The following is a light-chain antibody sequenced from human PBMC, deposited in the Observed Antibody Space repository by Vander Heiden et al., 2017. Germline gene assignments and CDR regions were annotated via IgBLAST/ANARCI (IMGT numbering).Light chain of an antibody. CDR1: QSILHTSNNKNY. CDR3: QQYYRPPIYT. V-gene: IGKV4-1*01. Sequence: DIVMTQSPDSLAVSLGERATINCKSSQSILHTSNNKNYLAWYQHKPEQPPKLLIYWASTRESWVPDRFSGSGSGTDFSLTICSLQAEDVAVYFCQQYYRPPIYTFGQGTKLEIK. CDR2: WAS. J-gene: IGKJ2*01.